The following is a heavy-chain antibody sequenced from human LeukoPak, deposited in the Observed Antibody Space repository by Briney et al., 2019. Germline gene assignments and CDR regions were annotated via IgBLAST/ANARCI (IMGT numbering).Heavy chain of an antibody. V-gene: IGHV1-18*01. D-gene: IGHD6-19*01. Sequence: ASVKVSCKASGHTFTSYGISWVRQAPGQGLEWMGWISAYNGNTNYAQKLQGRVTMTTDTSTSTAYMELRSLRSDDTAVYYCARDQGYAVAGPGNYWGQGTLVTVSS. CDR2: ISAYNGNT. CDR3: ARDQGYAVAGPGNY. CDR1: GHTFTSYG. J-gene: IGHJ4*02.